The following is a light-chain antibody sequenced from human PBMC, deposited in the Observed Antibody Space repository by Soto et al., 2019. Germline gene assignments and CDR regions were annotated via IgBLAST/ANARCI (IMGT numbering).Light chain of an antibody. CDR3: SSYTSSSTRV. Sequence: QSALTQPASVSGSPGQSITISCTGTSSDVGGYNYVSWYQQHPGKAPKLMIYEVSNRPSGVSNRFSGSKSGNTASLTISGLQAVDAADYYCSSYTSSSTRVFGGGTQLTVL. V-gene: IGLV2-14*01. J-gene: IGLJ3*02. CDR2: EVS. CDR1: SSDVGGYNY.